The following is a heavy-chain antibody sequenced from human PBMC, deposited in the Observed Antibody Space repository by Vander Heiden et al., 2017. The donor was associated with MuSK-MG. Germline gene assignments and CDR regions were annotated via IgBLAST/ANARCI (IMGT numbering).Heavy chain of an antibody. J-gene: IGHJ4*02. V-gene: IGHV4-34*01. CDR3: ARGRPGFDSSGYYYYFDY. D-gene: IGHD3-22*01. CDR2: INHSGST. CDR1: GGSFSGYY. Sequence: QVQLQQWGAGLLKPSETLSLTCAVYGGSFSGYYWSWIRQPPGKGLEWIGEINHSGSTNYNPSLKSRVTISVDTSKNQFSLKLSSVTAADTAVYYCARGRPGFDSSGYYYYFDYWGQGTLVTVSS.